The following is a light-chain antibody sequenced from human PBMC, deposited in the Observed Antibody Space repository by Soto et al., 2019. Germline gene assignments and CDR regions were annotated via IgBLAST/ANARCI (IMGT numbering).Light chain of an antibody. CDR2: CAS. Sequence: EIVLTQSPGTLSLSPGERATLSCRASQSVSNNYLAWYQQKPGQAPRLLIYCASNRATGIPDRFSGSGSGTDFALTISRLEPEDFALYYCQQYGSSGTFGQGTKVEIK. V-gene: IGKV3-20*01. CDR3: QQYGSSGT. J-gene: IGKJ1*01. CDR1: QSVSNNY.